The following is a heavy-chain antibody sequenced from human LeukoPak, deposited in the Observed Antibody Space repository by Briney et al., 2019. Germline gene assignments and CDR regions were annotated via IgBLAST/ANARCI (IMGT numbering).Heavy chain of an antibody. CDR2: INTKGET. Sequence: SETLSLTCTVSGVSMSAYQWSWVRQSPEKGLEWIGCINTKGETSYNPSLKSRVTTSVDTSKSQFSLRMASVTAADTAVYYCATSNDAKIAPFDHWGQGAPVTVSS. J-gene: IGHJ4*02. D-gene: IGHD2-21*01. CDR3: ATSNDAKIAPFDH. CDR1: GVSMSAYQ. V-gene: IGHV4-4*09.